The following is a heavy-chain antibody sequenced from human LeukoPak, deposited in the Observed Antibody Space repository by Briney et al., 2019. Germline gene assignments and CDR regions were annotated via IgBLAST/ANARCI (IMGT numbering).Heavy chain of an antibody. D-gene: IGHD6-19*01. Sequence: SETLSLTCTVSGGXTSNYYWSWLRQPAGKGLEWIGRIYTSESPKYNPSLESRVTMSVDTSKNQFSLKLTSVTAADTAVYFCAGRASSGWYNYWGQGTLVTVSS. J-gene: IGHJ4*02. V-gene: IGHV4-4*07. CDR3: AGRASSGWYNY. CDR2: IYTSESP. CDR1: GGXTSNYY.